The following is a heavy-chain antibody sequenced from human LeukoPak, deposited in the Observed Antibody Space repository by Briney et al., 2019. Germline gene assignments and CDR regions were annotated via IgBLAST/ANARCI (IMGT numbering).Heavy chain of an antibody. CDR3: AKTGFQFGYYYYYMDV. CDR2: IRYDGSDK. V-gene: IGHV3-30*02. D-gene: IGHD1-14*01. J-gene: IGHJ6*03. CDR1: GFTFSGYG. Sequence: GGSLRLSCAASGFTFSGYGMHWVRQAPGKGLEWVAFIRYDGSDKYYGESVKGRFTISRDNSKNTLYLQINGLRGDDTAVYHCAKTGFQFGYYYYYMDVWAKGPRSPSP.